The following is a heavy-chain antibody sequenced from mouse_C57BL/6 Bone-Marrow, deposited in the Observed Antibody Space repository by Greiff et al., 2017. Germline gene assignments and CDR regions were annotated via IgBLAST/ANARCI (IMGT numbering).Heavy chain of an antibody. CDR2: ISSGGSYT. CDR1: GFTFSSYG. D-gene: IGHD1-1*01. CDR3: ARGPTVEKAY. V-gene: IGHV5-6*01. Sequence: EVQLQQSGGDLVKPGGSLTLSCAASGFTFSSYGMSWVRQTPDKRLEWVATISSGGSYTYYPDSVKGRFTISRDNAKNTLYLQMSSLKSEDTAMYYCARGPTVEKAYWGQGTLVTVSA. J-gene: IGHJ3*01.